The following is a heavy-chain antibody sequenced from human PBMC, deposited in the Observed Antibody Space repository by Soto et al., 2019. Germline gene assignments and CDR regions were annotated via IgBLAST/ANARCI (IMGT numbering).Heavy chain of an antibody. J-gene: IGHJ5*02. D-gene: IGHD2-2*01. Sequence: PPETLSLTCTVSGGSISSGGYYWSWIRQHPGKGLEWIGYIYYSGSTYYNPSLKSRVTISVDTSKNQFSLKLSSVTAADTAVYYCARGEIVVVPAASTRFDPWGQGTLVTVSS. CDR1: GGSISSGGYY. CDR3: ARGEIVVVPAASTRFDP. CDR2: IYYSGST. V-gene: IGHV4-31*03.